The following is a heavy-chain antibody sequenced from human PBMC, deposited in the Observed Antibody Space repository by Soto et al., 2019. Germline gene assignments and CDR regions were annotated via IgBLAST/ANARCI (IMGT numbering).Heavy chain of an antibody. CDR2: ISAYNGNT. Sequence: QVQLVQSGAEVKKPGASVKVSCKASGYTFTSYGISWVRQAPGQGLEWMGWISAYNGNTNYAQKLQGRVTMTTATDTSTAYMGLRIMRTDDTAVYYCARGIVGWERSNFDYWGQGTLVTVSS. V-gene: IGHV1-18*01. J-gene: IGHJ4*02. CDR3: ARGIVGWERSNFDY. D-gene: IGHD1-26*01. CDR1: GYTFTSYG.